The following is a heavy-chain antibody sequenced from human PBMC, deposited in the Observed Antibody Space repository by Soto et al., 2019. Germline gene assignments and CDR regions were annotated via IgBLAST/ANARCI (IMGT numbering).Heavy chain of an antibody. Sequence: ASVKVSCKASGYTFTGYYMHWVRQAPGQGLEWMGWINPNSGGTNYAQKFQGWVTMTRDTSISTAYMELSRLRSDDTAVYYCARHYYGSGSYGFDYWGQGTLVTVSS. V-gene: IGHV1-2*04. CDR2: INPNSGGT. CDR3: ARHYYGSGSYGFDY. J-gene: IGHJ4*02. D-gene: IGHD3-10*01. CDR1: GYTFTGYY.